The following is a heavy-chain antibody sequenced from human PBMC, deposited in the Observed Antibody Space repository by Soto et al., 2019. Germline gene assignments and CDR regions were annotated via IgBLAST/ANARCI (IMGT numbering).Heavy chain of an antibody. V-gene: IGHV1-24*01. CDR1: GYALTELS. J-gene: IGHJ5*02. Sequence: GASVKVSCKVSGYALTELSMHWVRQAPGKGLEWMGGFDPEDGETIYAQKFQGRVTMTEDTSTDTAYMELSSLRSEDTAVYYCATSLYCDLRDWFDPWGQGTLVTVSS. CDR2: FDPEDGET. D-gene: IGHD4-17*01. CDR3: ATSLYCDLRDWFDP.